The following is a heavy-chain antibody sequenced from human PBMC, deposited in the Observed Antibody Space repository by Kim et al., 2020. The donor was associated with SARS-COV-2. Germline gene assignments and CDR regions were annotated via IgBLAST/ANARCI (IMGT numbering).Heavy chain of an antibody. CDR1: GYTFSSYG. CDR3: AREGRDTNAGSWDY. J-gene: IGHJ4*02. CDR2: INVATGGT. Sequence: ASVKVSCKASGYTFSSYGLHWVRQAPGQRLEWMGWINVATGGTKYSKNFQGRVAITRDTSANTAYMELSSLSSEDTAVYYCAREGRDTNAGSWDYWGQGT. V-gene: IGHV1-3*01. D-gene: IGHD3-10*01.